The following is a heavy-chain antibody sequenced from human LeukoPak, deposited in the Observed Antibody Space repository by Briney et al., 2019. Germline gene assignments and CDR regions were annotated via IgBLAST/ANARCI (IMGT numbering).Heavy chain of an antibody. CDR2: IKEDGSES. D-gene: IGHD3-10*01. CDR1: GFTFSSDW. J-gene: IGHJ5*02. CDR3: AKDSGNRLYSYADL. V-gene: IGHV3-7*03. Sequence: GGSLRLSCAVSGFTFSSDWMTWVRQAPGKGLEWVANIKEDGSESYYVDSVKGRFTISRDNPRNTLCLQMNSLRVEDTAVYYCAKDSGNRLYSYADLWGQGILVTVSS.